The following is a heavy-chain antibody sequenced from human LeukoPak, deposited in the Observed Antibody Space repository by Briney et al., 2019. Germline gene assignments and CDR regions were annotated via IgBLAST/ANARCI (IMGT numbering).Heavy chain of an antibody. CDR3: AGQKGSWGGFDY. J-gene: IGHJ4*02. CDR1: GGSISSYY. V-gene: IGHV4-59*01. D-gene: IGHD6-13*01. Sequence: SETLSLTCTVSGGSISSYYWSWLRQPPGKGLEWVGYIYYSGSTNYNPSLKSRVTISVDTSKNQFSLKLSSVTAADTAVYYCAGQKGSWGGFDYWGQGTLVTVSS. CDR2: IYYSGST.